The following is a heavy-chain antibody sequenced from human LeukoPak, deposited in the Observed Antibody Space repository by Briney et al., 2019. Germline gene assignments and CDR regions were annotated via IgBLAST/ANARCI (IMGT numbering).Heavy chain of an antibody. CDR2: VYYTGNA. D-gene: IGHD5/OR15-5a*01. J-gene: IGHJ3*02. V-gene: IGHV4-39*01. CDR3: ARLRALSGHRGAFDI. Sequence: KTSETLSLTCAVSGESISNHIYYWDWIRQTPGKGLEWIGAVYYTGNAYYNPSLKSRVTISVDTSDNRFSLHLSSVNAADTAIYYCARLRALSGHRGAFDIWGQGTLVTVSS. CDR1: GESISNHIYY.